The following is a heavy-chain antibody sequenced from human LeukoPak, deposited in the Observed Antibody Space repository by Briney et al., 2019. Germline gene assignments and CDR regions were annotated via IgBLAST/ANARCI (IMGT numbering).Heavy chain of an antibody. J-gene: IGHJ4*02. Sequence: GGSLRLSCAASGFTFSSYWMSWVRQAPGKGLEWVANIKQDGSEKYYVDSVKGRFTISRDNAKNSLYLQMNSLRAEDTALYYCTKDQTRIVGATNSFDYWGQGTLVTVSS. CDR3: TKDQTRIVGATNSFDY. CDR2: IKQDGSEK. V-gene: IGHV3-7*03. CDR1: GFTFSSYW. D-gene: IGHD1-26*01.